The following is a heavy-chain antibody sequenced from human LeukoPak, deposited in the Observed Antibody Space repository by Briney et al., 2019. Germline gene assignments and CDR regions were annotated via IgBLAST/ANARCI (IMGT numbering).Heavy chain of an antibody. CDR3: ARDLTGYARYFDY. CDR2: ISSSSSTI. CDR1: GFTFSSYS. J-gene: IGHJ4*02. Sequence: GGSLRLSCAASGFTFSSYSMNWVRQAPGKGLEWVSYISSSSSTIYYADSGKGRVTISRDNAKNSLYLQMNSLRAEDTAVYSCARDLTGYARYFDYWGQGTLVPVSS. D-gene: IGHD3-9*01. V-gene: IGHV3-48*01.